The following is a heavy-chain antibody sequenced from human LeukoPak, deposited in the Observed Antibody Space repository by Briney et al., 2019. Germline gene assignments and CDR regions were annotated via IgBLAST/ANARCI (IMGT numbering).Heavy chain of an antibody. CDR3: ARGRTDYGDFVSPIYFDY. V-gene: IGHV4-30-2*01. CDR2: IYHSGST. J-gene: IGHJ4*02. D-gene: IGHD4-17*01. CDR1: GGSISSGGYS. Sequence: SETLSLTCAVSGGSISSGGYSWSWIRQPPGKGLEWIGYIYHSGSTSYNPSLKSRVTISVDRSKNQFSLKLSSVTAADTAVYYCARGRTDYGDFVSPIYFDYWGQGTLVTVSS.